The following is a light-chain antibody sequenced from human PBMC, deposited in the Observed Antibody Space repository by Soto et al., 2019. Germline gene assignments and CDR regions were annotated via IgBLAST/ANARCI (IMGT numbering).Light chain of an antibody. J-gene: IGKJ4*01. CDR3: QQYGSSPLT. CDR1: QSLASTY. Sequence: EIVLTQSPGTLSLSPGERATLSCRASQSLASTYLAWYQQKPGQAPRVLIYGLSSRATGIPDRFSGSGSGTDFTLTITRLEPEDFAIYYCQQYGSSPLTFGGGTRVEIK. CDR2: GLS. V-gene: IGKV3-20*01.